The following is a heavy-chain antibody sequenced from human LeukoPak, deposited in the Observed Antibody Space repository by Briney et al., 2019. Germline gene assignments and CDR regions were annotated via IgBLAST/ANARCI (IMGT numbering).Heavy chain of an antibody. CDR1: GFSFSNYG. CDR2: IWYDGSNT. D-gene: IGHD3-10*01. V-gene: IGHV3-33*06. J-gene: IGHJ4*02. CDR3: AKVQGSMVRGVTYFFDY. Sequence: GRSLRLSCSASGFSFSNYGMHWVRQAPGKGLEWVAVIWYDGSNTYYADSVKGRFTISRDNSKNTLYLQMNSLRAEDTAVYYCAKVQGSMVRGVTYFFDYWGQGTLVTVSS.